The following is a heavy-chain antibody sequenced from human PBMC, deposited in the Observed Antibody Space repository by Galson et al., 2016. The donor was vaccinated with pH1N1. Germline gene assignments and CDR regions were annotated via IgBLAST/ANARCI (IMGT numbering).Heavy chain of an antibody. CDR3: ARSAAAVGNAFDM. CDR2: ISAYTGNT. J-gene: IGHJ3*02. CDR1: GYTFTSYG. Sequence: SVKVSCKASGYTFTSYGISWVRQAPGQGLEWMGWISAYTGNTNYAQKLQGRVTMTTDTSTSTAFMELRSLRSDDTAVYYCARSAAAVGNAFDMWGQGTKVTVSS. V-gene: IGHV1-18*01. D-gene: IGHD6-13*01.